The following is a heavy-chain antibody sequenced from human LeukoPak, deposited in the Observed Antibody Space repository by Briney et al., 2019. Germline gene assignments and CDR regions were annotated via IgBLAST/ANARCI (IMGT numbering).Heavy chain of an antibody. CDR1: GGSISSYY. D-gene: IGHD6-13*01. CDR2: IYYSGST. V-gene: IGHV4-59*01. CDR3: ARAAAGSFDL. Sequence: SETLSLTCTVSGGSISSYYWSWIRQPPGKGLEWIGCIYYSGSTNYNPSLKSRVTISVDTSKNQFSLKLSSVTAADTAVYYCARAAAGSFDLWGRGTLVTVSS. J-gene: IGHJ2*01.